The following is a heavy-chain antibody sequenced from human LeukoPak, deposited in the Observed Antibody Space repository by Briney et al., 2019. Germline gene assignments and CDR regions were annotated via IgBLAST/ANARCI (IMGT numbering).Heavy chain of an antibody. J-gene: IGHJ3*02. CDR1: GFTFRAYS. V-gene: IGHV3-48*02. CDR3: TTVGLYNILTGHYHDSFDM. Sequence: PGGSLRLSCAASGFTFRAYSMNWVRQAPGKGPEWVSHISSSSSTIYYADSVKGRFTISRDNAKNSLYLQMNSLRDEDTAVYYCTTVGLYNILTGHYHDSFDMWGQGTMVTVSS. D-gene: IGHD3-9*01. CDR2: ISSSSSTI.